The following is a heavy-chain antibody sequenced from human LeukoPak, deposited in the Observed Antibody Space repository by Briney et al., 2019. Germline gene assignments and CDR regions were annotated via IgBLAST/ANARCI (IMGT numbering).Heavy chain of an antibody. CDR1: GYTFTSYG. J-gene: IGHJ4*02. V-gene: IGHV1-18*01. CDR2: ISAYNGNT. Sequence: ASVKVSCKASGYTFTSYGISWVRQAPGQGLEWMGWISAYNGNTNYAQKLQGRVTMTTDTSTSTAYMELRSLRSDDTAVYYCARGSRHTTVTTSFDYWGQGTLVTVSS. CDR3: ARGSRHTTVTTSFDY. D-gene: IGHD4-17*01.